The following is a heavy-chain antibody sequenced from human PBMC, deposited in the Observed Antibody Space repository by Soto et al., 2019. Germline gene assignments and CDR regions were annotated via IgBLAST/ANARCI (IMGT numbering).Heavy chain of an antibody. Sequence: GASVKVSCKASGGTFSSYTISWVRQAPGQGLEWMGRIIPILGIANYAQKFQGRVTITADESTSTAYMELSSLRSEDTAVYYCARDLSEGPGTPPAEYFQHWGQGTLVTVSS. D-gene: IGHD6-13*01. CDR2: IIPILGIA. V-gene: IGHV1-69*04. CDR1: GGTFSSYT. CDR3: ARDLSEGPGTPPAEYFQH. J-gene: IGHJ1*01.